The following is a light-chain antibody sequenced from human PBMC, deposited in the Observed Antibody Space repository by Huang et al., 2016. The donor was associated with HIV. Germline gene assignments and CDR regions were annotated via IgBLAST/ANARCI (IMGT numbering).Light chain of an antibody. CDR1: QSVDSSY. V-gene: IGKV3-20*01. J-gene: IGKJ5*01. CDR2: DAS. Sequence: EIVLTQSPGTLSVSPGERATLSCSASQSVDSSYLAWYQQKPGQAPRLLIYDASSRATGIPYGISGSGSGTDFTLTISRLESEDFAVYYSQKYGSSVTFGQGTRLEIK. CDR3: QKYGSSVT.